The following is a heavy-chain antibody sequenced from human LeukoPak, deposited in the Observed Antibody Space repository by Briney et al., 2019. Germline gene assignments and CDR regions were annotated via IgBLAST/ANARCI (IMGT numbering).Heavy chain of an antibody. Sequence: SETLSLTCAVYGGSFSGYYWSWIRQPPGKGLEWIGEINHSGSTNYNPSLKSRVTISVDTSKNQFSLKLSSVTAADTAVYYCAREGSDCSSTSCHVSWFDPWGQGTLVTVSS. J-gene: IGHJ5*02. D-gene: IGHD2-2*01. CDR2: INHSGST. CDR3: AREGSDCSSTSCHVSWFDP. CDR1: GGSFSGYY. V-gene: IGHV4-34*01.